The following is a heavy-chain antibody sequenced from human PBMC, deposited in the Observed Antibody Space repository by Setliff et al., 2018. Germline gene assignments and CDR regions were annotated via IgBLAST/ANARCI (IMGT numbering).Heavy chain of an antibody. CDR1: GGSISSGGYY. CDR2: IYYSGGTS. Sequence: SETLSLTCTVSGGSISSGGYYWSWIRQHPGKGLEWIGYIYYSGGTSYYNPSLKSRVTISVDTSKNQFSLKLSSVTAADTAVYYCGRTMTYYCYMDVWGKGTTVTVSS. J-gene: IGHJ6*03. V-gene: IGHV4-31*03. CDR3: GRTMTYYCYMDV.